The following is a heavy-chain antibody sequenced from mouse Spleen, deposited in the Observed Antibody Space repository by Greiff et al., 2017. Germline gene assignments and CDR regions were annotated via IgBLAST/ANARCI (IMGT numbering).Heavy chain of an antibody. J-gene: IGHJ4*01. CDR3: ARWSYDPLYYYAMDY. V-gene: IGHV1-63*01. Sequence: QVQLQQSGAELVRPGTSVKMSCKASGYTFTNYWIGWAKQRPGHGLEWIGDIYPGGGYTNYNEKFKGKATLTADKSSSTAYMQFSSLTSEDSAIYYCARWSYDPLYYYAMDYWGQGTSVTVSS. CDR2: IYPGGGYT. D-gene: IGHD2-3*01. CDR1: GYTFTNYW.